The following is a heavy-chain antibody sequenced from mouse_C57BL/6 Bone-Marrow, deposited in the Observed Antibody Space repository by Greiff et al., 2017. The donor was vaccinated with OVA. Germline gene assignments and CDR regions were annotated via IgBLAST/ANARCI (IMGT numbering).Heavy chain of an antibody. D-gene: IGHD2-4*01. V-gene: IGHV1-47*01. CDR2: FHPYNDDT. CDR3: ARPGDYDGDWFAY. Sequence: LQASGAELVKPGASVKMSCKASGYTFTTYPIEWMKQNHGKSLEWIGNFHPYNDDTKYNEKFKGKATLTVEKSSSTVYLELSRLTSDDSAVYYCARPGDYDGDWFAYWGQGTLVTVSA. J-gene: IGHJ3*01. CDR1: GYTFTTYP.